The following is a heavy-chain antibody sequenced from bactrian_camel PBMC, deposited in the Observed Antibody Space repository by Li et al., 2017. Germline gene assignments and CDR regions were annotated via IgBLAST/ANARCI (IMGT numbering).Heavy chain of an antibody. J-gene: IGHJ4*01. CDR1: SRYTSLVD. CDR3: AADFLTCPPRDEGFAYLNY. Sequence: VQLVESGGVSVQAGGSLRLSCTASSRYTSLVDCMAWFRQPPGKEREGVATVVADGDTRYADSVKGRFTVSRDGAKNIIALQMHSLKPEDTATYYCAADFLTCPPRDEGFAYLNYWGQGTQVTVS. V-gene: IGHV3S53*01. CDR2: VVADGDT. D-gene: IGHD5*01.